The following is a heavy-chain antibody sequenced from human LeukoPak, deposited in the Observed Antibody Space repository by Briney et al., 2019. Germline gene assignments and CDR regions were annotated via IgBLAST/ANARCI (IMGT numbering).Heavy chain of an antibody. CDR3: AKDHTAFSEYYFDY. D-gene: IGHD2/OR15-2a*01. CDR2: IYSGGST. V-gene: IGHV3-53*05. CDR1: GFTVSRNY. J-gene: IGHJ4*02. Sequence: GGSLRLSCAASGFTVSRNYMSWVRQAPGKGLEWVSVIYSGGSTYYADSVKGRFTISRDNSKNTLYLQMNSLRAEDTAVYYCAKDHTAFSEYYFDYWGQGTLVTVSS.